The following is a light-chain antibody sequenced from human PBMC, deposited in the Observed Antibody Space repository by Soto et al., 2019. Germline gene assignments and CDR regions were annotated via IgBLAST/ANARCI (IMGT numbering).Light chain of an antibody. CDR2: EVI. V-gene: IGLV2-23*02. J-gene: IGLJ1*01. CDR3: CSYEGSSVYV. Sequence: QSALTQVASVSGSPGQSITISCTGTSSDVGTFNLVSWYQQHPGKAPRLMIYEVIKRPSGVSNRFSGSKSGNTASLTISGLQAEDEADYYSCSYEGSSVYVFGTGTKVTVL. CDR1: SSDVGTFNL.